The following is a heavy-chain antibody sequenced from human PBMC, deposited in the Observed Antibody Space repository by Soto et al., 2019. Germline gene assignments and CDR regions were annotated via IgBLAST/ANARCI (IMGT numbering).Heavy chain of an antibody. Sequence: PSETLSLTCTVSGGSISSYYWSWIRQPPGKGLEWIGYIYYSGGTNYNPSLKSRVTISVDTSKNQFSLKLSSVTAADTAVYYCARAGLSSRNSGGSWFDPWGQGTLVTVSS. CDR2: IYYSGGT. CDR1: GGSISSYY. J-gene: IGHJ5*02. V-gene: IGHV4-59*01. D-gene: IGHD3-16*01. CDR3: ARAGLSSRNSGGSWFDP.